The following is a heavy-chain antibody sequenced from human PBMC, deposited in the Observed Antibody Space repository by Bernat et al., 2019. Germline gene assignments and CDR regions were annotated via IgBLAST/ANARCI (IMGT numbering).Heavy chain of an antibody. V-gene: IGHV3-30-3*01. CDR1: GFTFSSYA. Sequence: QVQLVESGGGVVQPGGSLRLSCAASGFTFSSYAMHWVRQAPGKGLEWVAVISYDGSNKYYADSVKGRFTISRDNSKNTLYLQMNSLRAEDTAVYYCARESRPYCSGGSCYSSFGYWGQGTLVTVSS. D-gene: IGHD2-15*01. J-gene: IGHJ4*02. CDR3: ARESRPYCSGGSCYSSFGY. CDR2: ISYDGSNK.